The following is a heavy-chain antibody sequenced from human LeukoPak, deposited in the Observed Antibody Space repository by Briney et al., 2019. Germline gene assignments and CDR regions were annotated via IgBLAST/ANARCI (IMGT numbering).Heavy chain of an antibody. J-gene: IGHJ4*02. V-gene: IGHV3-23*01. CDR2: ICASGGFT. D-gene: IGHD3-10*01. Sequence: GGSLRLSCTASGFTFSNYAMSWVRQAPGKGLEWVSGICASGGFTHFADSVKGRFTISRDNSKHTLFLQMNSLRAEYTAVYYCAKWAHGMYFYGSETYYAFDYWGQGTLVTVSS. CDR1: GFTFSNYA. CDR3: AKWAHGMYFYGSETYYAFDY.